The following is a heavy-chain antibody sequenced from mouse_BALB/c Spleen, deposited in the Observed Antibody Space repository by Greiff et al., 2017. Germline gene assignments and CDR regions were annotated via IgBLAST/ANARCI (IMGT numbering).Heavy chain of an antibody. D-gene: IGHD3-2*01. Sequence: EVQLVESGPGLVKPSQSLSLTCTVTGYSITSDYAWNWIRQFPGNKLEWMGYISYSGSTSYNPSLKSRISITRDTSKNQFFLQLNSVTTEDTATYYCARRQLGLLYAMDYWGQGTSVTVSS. J-gene: IGHJ4*01. CDR3: ARRQLGLLYAMDY. CDR2: ISYSGST. V-gene: IGHV3-2*02. CDR1: GYSITSDYA.